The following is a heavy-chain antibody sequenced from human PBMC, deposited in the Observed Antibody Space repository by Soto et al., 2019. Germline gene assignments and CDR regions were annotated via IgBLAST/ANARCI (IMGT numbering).Heavy chain of an antibody. V-gene: IGHV1-18*01. CDR3: ARESSSSCHDY. CDR1: GYTFTSYG. J-gene: IGHJ4*02. CDR2: ISAYNGNT. Sequence: QVQLVQSGAEVKKPGASVKVSCKASGYTFTSYGISWVRQAPGQGLEWMGWISAYNGNTNYAQKLQASVTMTTVTYTSTAHMELRSLRSDHTTVYYCARESSSSCHDYWGQGTLVTVSS. D-gene: IGHD6-13*01.